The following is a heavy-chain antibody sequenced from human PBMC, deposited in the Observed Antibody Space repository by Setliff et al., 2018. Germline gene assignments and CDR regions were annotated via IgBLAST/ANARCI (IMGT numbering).Heavy chain of an antibody. CDR3: ARDPPWELRYFDL. D-gene: IGHD1-26*01. CDR1: GFTFSRYT. CDR2: ISSSSSYI. J-gene: IGHJ2*01. Sequence: PGGSLRLSCAASGFTFSRYTINWVRQAPGKGLEWVLSISSSSSYIYYTDSVKGRFAISRDNAKNSLYLQMNSLRAEDTAVYYCARDPPWELRYFDLWGRGTQVTVSS. V-gene: IGHV3-21*01.